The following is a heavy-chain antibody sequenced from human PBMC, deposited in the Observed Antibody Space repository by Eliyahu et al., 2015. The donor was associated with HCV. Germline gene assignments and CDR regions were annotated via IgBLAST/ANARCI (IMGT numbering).Heavy chain of an antibody. CDR2: ISSSSSYI. V-gene: IGHV3-21*01. CDR3: ARNIAAAGREDGDY. CDR1: GFTFSSYS. Sequence: EVQLVESGGGLVKPGGPLRLSCAASGFTFSSYSMNWVRQAPGKGLEWVSSISSSSSYIYYADSVKGRFTISRDNAKNSLYLQMNSLRAEDTAVYYCARNIAAAGREDGDYWGQGTLVTVSS. D-gene: IGHD6-13*01. J-gene: IGHJ4*02.